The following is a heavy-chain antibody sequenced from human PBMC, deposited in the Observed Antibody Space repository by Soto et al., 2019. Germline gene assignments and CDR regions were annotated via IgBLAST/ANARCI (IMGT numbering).Heavy chain of an antibody. CDR3: ARSPCSSTSCYRPFDY. V-gene: IGHV4-31*03. CDR1: GGSISSGGYY. D-gene: IGHD2-2*01. Sequence: QVQLQESGPGLVKPSQTLSLTCTVSGGSISSGGYYWSWIRQHPGKGLEWIGYIYYSGRTYYNPSLKSRVTRSVDPSKNQFSLKLSSVTAADTAVYYCARSPCSSTSCYRPFDYWGQGTLVTVSA. J-gene: IGHJ4*02. CDR2: IYYSGRT.